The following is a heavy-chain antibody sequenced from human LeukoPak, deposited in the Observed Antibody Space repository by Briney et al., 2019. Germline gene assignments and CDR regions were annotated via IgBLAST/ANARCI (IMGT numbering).Heavy chain of an antibody. CDR2: INQDGSEK. D-gene: IGHD5-12*01. CDR3: GRGPGYRSDY. Sequence: GGSLRLSCAAPGLSFNTYWMTWVRKAPGKGLEWVANINQDGSEKNYVGSVKGRFTISRDSAKKSLYLQMNSLRAEDTAVYYCGRGPGYRSDYWGQGTLVTVSS. V-gene: IGHV3-7*05. J-gene: IGHJ4*02. CDR1: GLSFNTYW.